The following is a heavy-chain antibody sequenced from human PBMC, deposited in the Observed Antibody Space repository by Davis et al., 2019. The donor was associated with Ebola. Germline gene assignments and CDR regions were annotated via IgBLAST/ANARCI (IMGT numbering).Heavy chain of an antibody. J-gene: IGHJ6*02. CDR1: GFTFSGSA. D-gene: IGHD6-25*01. Sequence: GESLKISCAASGFTFSGSAMHCVRQASGKGLEWVGRIRSKANSYATAYAASVKGRFTISRDDSKNTAYLQMNSLRTEDTAVYYCTYTYSSGEDVWGQGTTVTVSS. CDR3: TYTYSSGEDV. CDR2: IRSKANSYAT. V-gene: IGHV3-73*01.